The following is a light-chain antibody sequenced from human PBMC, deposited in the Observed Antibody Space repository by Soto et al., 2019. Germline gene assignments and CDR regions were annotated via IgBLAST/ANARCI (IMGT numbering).Light chain of an antibody. CDR3: QSYDSSLSGSV. Sequence: QSELTQPPSVSGAPGQRVTISCTGSSSKIGAGYDVHWYQQLPGTAPKLLIYGNSNRPSGVPDRFSGSKSGTSASLAITGLQAEDEADYYCQSYDSSLSGSVFGGGTKLTVL. CDR2: GNS. CDR1: SSKIGAGYD. J-gene: IGLJ2*01. V-gene: IGLV1-40*01.